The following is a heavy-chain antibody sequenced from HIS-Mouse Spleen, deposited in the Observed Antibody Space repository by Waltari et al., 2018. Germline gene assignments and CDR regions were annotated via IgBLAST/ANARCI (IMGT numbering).Heavy chain of an antibody. CDR1: GGSISSSSYY. V-gene: IGHV4-39*07. Sequence: QLQLQESGPGLVKPSETLSLTCTVSGGSISSSSYYWGWIRQPPGKGLEWIWSIYYSGGTYSNPTLRRRVTISVDTSKNQFSLKLSSVTAADTAVYYCAREIPYSSSWYDWYFDLCGRGTLVTVSS. CDR3: AREIPYSSSWYDWYFDL. J-gene: IGHJ2*01. CDR2: IYYSGGT. D-gene: IGHD6-13*01.